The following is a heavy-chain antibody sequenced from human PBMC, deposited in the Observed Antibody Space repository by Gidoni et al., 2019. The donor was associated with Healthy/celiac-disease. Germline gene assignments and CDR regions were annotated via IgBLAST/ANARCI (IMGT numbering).Heavy chain of an antibody. J-gene: IGHJ6*02. V-gene: IGHV3-23*01. Sequence: EVQLLESGGGLVQPGGSLRLSCAASGFTFSRYAMSGVRQAPGKGLEWVSAISCSGGSTYYADSVKGRFTISRDNSKNTLYLQMNSLRAEDTAVYYCAKVTAGITGTTLYYYYGMDVWGQGTTVTVSS. CDR1: GFTFSRYA. CDR2: ISCSGGST. CDR3: AKVTAGITGTTLYYYYGMDV. D-gene: IGHD1-20*01.